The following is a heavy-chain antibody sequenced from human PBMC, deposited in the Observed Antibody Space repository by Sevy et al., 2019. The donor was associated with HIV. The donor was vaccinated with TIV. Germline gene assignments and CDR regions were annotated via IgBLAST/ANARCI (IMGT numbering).Heavy chain of an antibody. D-gene: IGHD6-19*01. CDR1: GFIFSSYW. CDR3: GREVAVATGEDX. V-gene: IGHV3-74*01. J-gene: IGHJ4*01. Sequence: GGSLRLSCAASGFIFSSYWMHWVRQAPGKGLVWVSRINSDGSSTSYADSVKGRFTISRDNAKNTVYLQMNSLRVEDTAVYYCGREVAVATGEDXWGXXTLVTVSS. CDR2: INSDGSST.